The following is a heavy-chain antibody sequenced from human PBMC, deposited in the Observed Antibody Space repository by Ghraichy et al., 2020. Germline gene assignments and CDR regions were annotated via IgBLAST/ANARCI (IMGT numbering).Heavy chain of an antibody. CDR3: VRQAYYYYAMDV. CDR2: INSDGNSA. CDR1: EFTFSSYW. J-gene: IGHJ6*02. V-gene: IGHV3-74*01. Sequence: GSLRLSCAASEFTFSSYWMHWVRQAPGKGLVWVSSINSDGNSATYPDSVKGRFTISRDNAKNTLYLQMHSLRAEDTALYYCVRQAYYYYAMDVWGQGTTVTVSS. D-gene: IGHD4-17*01.